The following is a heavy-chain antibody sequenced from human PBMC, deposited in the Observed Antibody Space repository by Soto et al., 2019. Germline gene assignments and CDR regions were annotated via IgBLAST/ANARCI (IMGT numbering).Heavy chain of an antibody. V-gene: IGHV3-7*01. CDR3: VRAVASAGAF. CDR1: GFSLSNYW. CDR2: IKQDGSEI. D-gene: IGHD2-8*02. J-gene: IGHJ4*02. Sequence: LRLSCAASGFSLSNYWMNWVRQAPGKGLEWVANIKQDGSEIYYVDSVKGRFTISRDNAKNSVYLQMNSLRIEDTAVYYCVRAVASAGAFWGQGTPVTVSS.